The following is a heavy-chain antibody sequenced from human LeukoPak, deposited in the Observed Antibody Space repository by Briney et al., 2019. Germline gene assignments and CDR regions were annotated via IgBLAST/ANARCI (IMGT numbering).Heavy chain of an antibody. Sequence: GESLKISCKGSGYSFTSYWIGWVRQMPGKGPEWMGIIYPGDSDTRYSPSFQGQVTISADKSISTAYLQWSSLKASNTAMYYCARDNWGSGYYFDYWGQGTLVTVSS. D-gene: IGHD7-27*01. CDR1: GYSFTSYW. V-gene: IGHV5-51*01. J-gene: IGHJ4*02. CDR3: ARDNWGSGYYFDY. CDR2: IYPGDSDT.